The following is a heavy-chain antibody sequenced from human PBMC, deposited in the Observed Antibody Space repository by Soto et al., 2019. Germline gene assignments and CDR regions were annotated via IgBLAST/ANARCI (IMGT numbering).Heavy chain of an antibody. CDR3: AKRRGASGSGTYGFDP. V-gene: IGHV3-23*01. Sequence: GGSLRLSCAASGFTFSSYAMSWVRQAPGEGLEWVSAIGATGRSTYYADSVKGRFTISRDNSKNTLYLQVNSLRAEDTAVYYCAKRRGASGSGTYGFDPWGQGALVTVSS. CDR2: IGATGRST. CDR1: GFTFSSYA. J-gene: IGHJ5*02. D-gene: IGHD3-10*01.